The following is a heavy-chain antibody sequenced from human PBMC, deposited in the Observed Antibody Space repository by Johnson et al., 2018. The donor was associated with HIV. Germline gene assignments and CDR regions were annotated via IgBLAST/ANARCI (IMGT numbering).Heavy chain of an antibody. CDR3: ARDRMIVAVGAFDI. Sequence: VQLVESGGGLVKAGGSLRLSCVASGFTFSSYGMHWVRQAPGKGLEWVSVIYSGGSTYYADSVKGRFTISRDNSKNSLYLQMNSLRAEDTAVYYCARDRMIVAVGAFDIWGQGTMVTVSS. CDR1: GFTFSSYG. V-gene: IGHV3-66*01. CDR2: IYSGGST. D-gene: IGHD3-22*01. J-gene: IGHJ3*02.